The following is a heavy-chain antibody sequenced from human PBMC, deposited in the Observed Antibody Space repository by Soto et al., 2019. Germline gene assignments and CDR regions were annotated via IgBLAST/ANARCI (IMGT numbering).Heavy chain of an antibody. J-gene: IGHJ4*02. CDR1: GFTFSSYA. Sequence: EVQLLESGGGLVQPGGSLRLSCAASGFTFSSYAMSWVRQAPGKGLEWVSAISGSGGSTYYADSVKGRFTISRDNSKNTLYLQMNSLRAEDTAVYYCAKTSPIELLWFGESSFDYWGQGTLVTVSS. D-gene: IGHD3-10*01. CDR2: ISGSGGST. V-gene: IGHV3-23*01. CDR3: AKTSPIELLWFGESSFDY.